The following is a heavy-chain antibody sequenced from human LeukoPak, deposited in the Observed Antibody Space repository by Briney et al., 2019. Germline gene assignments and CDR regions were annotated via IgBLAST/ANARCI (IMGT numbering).Heavy chain of an antibody. V-gene: IGHV1-58*02. Sequence: SVKVSCKASGFTFTSSAMQWVRQARGQRLEWIGWIVVGSGNTNYAQKFQERVTITRNTSISTAYMELSSLRSEDTAVYYCAREMHGGHGYCSSTSCYPDAFDIWGQGTMVTVSS. D-gene: IGHD2-2*03. CDR2: IVVGSGNT. J-gene: IGHJ3*02. CDR3: AREMHGGHGYCSSTSCYPDAFDI. CDR1: GFTFTSSA.